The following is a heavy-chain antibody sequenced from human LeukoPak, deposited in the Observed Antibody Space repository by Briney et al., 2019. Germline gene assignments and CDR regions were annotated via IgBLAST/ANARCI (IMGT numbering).Heavy chain of an antibody. Sequence: QPGGSLRLSCAASGFTLSSYWMSWVRQAPGKGLEWVANIKQDGSEKYYVDSVKGRFTISRDNAKNSLYLQMNSLRAEDTAVYYCARPRYCSSTNCYIDYWGQGALVAV. D-gene: IGHD2-2*01. V-gene: IGHV3-7*01. CDR2: IKQDGSEK. J-gene: IGHJ4*02. CDR1: GFTLSSYW. CDR3: ARPRYCSSTNCYIDY.